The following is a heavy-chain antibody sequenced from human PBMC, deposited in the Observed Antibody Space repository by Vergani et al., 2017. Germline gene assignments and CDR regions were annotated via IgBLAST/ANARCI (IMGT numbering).Heavy chain of an antibody. CDR3: ARLRIAASETFDY. J-gene: IGHJ4*02. V-gene: IGHV1-2*02. CDR1: GYTFTGYY. Sequence: QVQLVQSGAEVKKPGASVKVSCKASGYTFTGYYMHWVRQAPGQGLEWMGWINPNSGGTNYAQKFQGRVAMTRDTSISTAYMELSRLRSDDAAVYYCARLRIAASETFDYWGQGTLVTVSS. CDR2: INPNSGGT. D-gene: IGHD6-13*01.